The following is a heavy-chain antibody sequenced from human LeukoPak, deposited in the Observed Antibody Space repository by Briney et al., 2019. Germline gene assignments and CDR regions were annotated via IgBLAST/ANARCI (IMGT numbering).Heavy chain of an antibody. J-gene: IGHJ4*02. D-gene: IGHD3-22*01. V-gene: IGHV4-34*01. CDR1: GGSFSDYY. Sequence: SETLSLTCAVYGGSFSDYYWSWIRQPPGKGLEWIGEINHSGSTNYNPSLKSRVTISLDTSKNQFSLKLSSVTAADTAVYYCAREGPDYYDSSGYNRGYYFDYWGQGTLVTVSS. CDR3: AREGPDYYDSSGYNRGYYFDY. CDR2: INHSGST.